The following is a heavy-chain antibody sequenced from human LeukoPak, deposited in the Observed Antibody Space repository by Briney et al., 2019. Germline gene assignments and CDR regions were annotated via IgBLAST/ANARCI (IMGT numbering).Heavy chain of an antibody. Sequence: GGSLRLSCAASGFTFRSYAMNWVRQAPGKGLEWVSSISGSGGSTYYADSVKGRFTISRDNSKNTLYLQMNSLRGEDTALYYCAKDLRYVTDYWGQGTLVTVSS. CDR1: GFTFRSYA. CDR2: ISGSGGST. D-gene: IGHD5-12*01. V-gene: IGHV3-23*01. J-gene: IGHJ4*02. CDR3: AKDLRYVTDY.